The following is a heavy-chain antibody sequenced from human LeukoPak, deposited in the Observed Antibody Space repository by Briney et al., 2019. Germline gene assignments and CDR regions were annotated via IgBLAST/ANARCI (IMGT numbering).Heavy chain of an antibody. CDR2: IIPIFGTA. V-gene: IGHV1-69*05. CDR3: ASNRGDYDILTGYRFNWFDP. J-gene: IGHJ5*02. CDR1: GGTFSSYA. Sequence: GASVKVSCKASGGTFSSYAISWVRQAPGQGLEWMGGIIPIFGTANYAQKFQGRVTITTDESTSTAYMGLSSLRSEDTAVYYCASNRGDYDILTGYRFNWFDPWGQGTLVTVSS. D-gene: IGHD3-9*01.